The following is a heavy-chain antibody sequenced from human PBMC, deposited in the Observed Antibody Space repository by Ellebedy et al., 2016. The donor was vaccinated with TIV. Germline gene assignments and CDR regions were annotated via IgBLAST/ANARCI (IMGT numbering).Heavy chain of an antibody. Sequence: AASVKVSCKASGYTFTSYDINWVRQAPGQEFEWMGWINPNNGGTNYAQKFQDRVTMTRDTTISTVYMDLSRLTSDDTAVYYCTRGPSGGYFDYWGQGTLVPVSS. J-gene: IGHJ4*02. CDR1: GYTFTSYD. D-gene: IGHD3-10*01. V-gene: IGHV1-2*02. CDR2: INPNNGGT. CDR3: TRGPSGGYFDY.